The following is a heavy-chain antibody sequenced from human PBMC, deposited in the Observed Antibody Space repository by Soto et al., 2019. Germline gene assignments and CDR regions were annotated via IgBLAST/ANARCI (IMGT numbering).Heavy chain of an antibody. CDR2: IYPGDSDT. CDR1: GYSFTSYW. CDR3: ARRDAAGTRDVYSFFDH. Sequence: GGSPKISWKGSGYSFTSYWIGWVRQMPGEGPEWMGIIYPGDSDTRYSPSFQGQVTISADKSISTAYLQWSSLKASDNAMYYCARRDAAGTRDVYSFFDHWGQGTLVTVSS. V-gene: IGHV5-51*01. J-gene: IGHJ4*02. D-gene: IGHD6-13*01.